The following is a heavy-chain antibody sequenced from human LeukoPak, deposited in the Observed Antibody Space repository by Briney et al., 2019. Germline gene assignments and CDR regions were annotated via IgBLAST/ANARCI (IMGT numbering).Heavy chain of an antibody. D-gene: IGHD1-1*01. V-gene: IGHV3-30*04. J-gene: IGHJ4*02. Sequence: PGGSLRLSCAASGFTFSNYAMHWVRQAPGKGLEWVAIVSHDGRNQYYAESVKGRFTISRDSSKNTVSLQMNSLRAGDSALYYCGRDPSARVTTDFWGQGTLVTVSS. CDR1: GFTFSNYA. CDR2: VSHDGRNQ. CDR3: GRDPSARVTTDF.